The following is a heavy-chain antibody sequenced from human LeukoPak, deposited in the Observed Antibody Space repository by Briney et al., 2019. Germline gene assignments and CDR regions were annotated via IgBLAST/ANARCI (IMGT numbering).Heavy chain of an antibody. V-gene: IGHV4-59*12. D-gene: IGHD1-26*01. Sequence: PSETLSLTCTVSGGSISSYYWSWIRQPPGKGLEWIGYIYYSGSTNYNPSLKSRVTISVDTSKNQFSLKLSSVTAADTAVYYCARDGKYYYYMDVWGKGTTVTVSS. CDR3: ARDGKYYYYMDV. CDR1: GGSISSYY. CDR2: IYYSGST. J-gene: IGHJ6*03.